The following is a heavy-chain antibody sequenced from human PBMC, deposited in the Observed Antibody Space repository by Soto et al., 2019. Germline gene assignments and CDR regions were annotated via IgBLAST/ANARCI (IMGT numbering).Heavy chain of an antibody. J-gene: IGHJ4*02. V-gene: IGHV3-48*02. CDR1: GFTFSSYS. CDR2: ISSSSSTI. CDR3: ARGPPQFTMVRGRFDY. D-gene: IGHD3-10*01. Sequence: GSLRLSCAASGFTFSSYSMNWVRQAPGKGLEWVSYISSSSSTIYYADSVKGRFTISRDNAKNSLYLQMNSLRDEDTAVYYCARGPPQFTMVRGRFDYWGQGTLVTVSS.